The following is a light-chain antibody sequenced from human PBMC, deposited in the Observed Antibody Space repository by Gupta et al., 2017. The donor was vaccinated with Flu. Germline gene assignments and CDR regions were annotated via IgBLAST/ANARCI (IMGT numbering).Light chain of an antibody. V-gene: IGLV1-40*01. CDR2: GNS. Sequence: SVLTPPPSVSGAPGQRVTLSCTGSSSNIGAGYDVHWYQQLPGTAPKLLIYGNSNRPSGVPDRFSGSKSGTSASLAITGLQAEDEADYYCQSYDSSLSGPVVFGGGTKLTVL. CDR3: QSYDSSLSGPVV. CDR1: SSNIGAGYD. J-gene: IGLJ2*01.